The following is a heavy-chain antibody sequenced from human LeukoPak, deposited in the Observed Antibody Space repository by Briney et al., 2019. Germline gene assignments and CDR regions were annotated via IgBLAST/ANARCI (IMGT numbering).Heavy chain of an antibody. CDR1: GGSISSYY. CDR3: ARGRGSRAWFDP. Sequence: KTSATLSLTCTVSGGSISSYYWNWIRQPPGKGLDWIGLIYYSGSSNYNPTLKSRVTISVDTSKNQFSLKLSSVTAADTAVYYCARGRGSRAWFDPWGQGTLVTVSS. D-gene: IGHD3-16*01. J-gene: IGHJ5*02. CDR2: IYYSGSS. V-gene: IGHV4-59*01.